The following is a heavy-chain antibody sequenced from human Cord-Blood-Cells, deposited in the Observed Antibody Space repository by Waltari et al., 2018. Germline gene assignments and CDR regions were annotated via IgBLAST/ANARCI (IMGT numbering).Heavy chain of an antibody. CDR3: ARDLAVGYSGYGFDY. V-gene: IGHV1-69*08. CDR2: SIPILGIA. J-gene: IGHJ4*02. D-gene: IGHD5-12*01. CDR1: GGTFSSYT. Sequence: QVQLVQSGAEVKKPGSSVKVSCKASGGTFSSYTISWVRQAPGQGLEWMGRSIPILGIANYAQKFQGRVTITADKSTSTAYMELSSLRSEDTAVYYCARDLAVGYSGYGFDYWGQGTLVTVSS.